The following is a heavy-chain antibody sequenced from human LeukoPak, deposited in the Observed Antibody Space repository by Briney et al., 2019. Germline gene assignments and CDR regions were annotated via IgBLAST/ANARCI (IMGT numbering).Heavy chain of an antibody. D-gene: IGHD6-13*01. Sequence: PGGSLRLSCAASGFTFNNYAMHWVRQAPGKRLEWVAVISYDGSNKYYADSVKGRFTISRDNSKNTLSLQMNSLRTEDTAVYFCARDNYSSSWYKGEFVYWGQGTLVTVSS. CDR2: ISYDGSNK. CDR3: ARDNYSSSWYKGEFVY. CDR1: GFTFNNYA. V-gene: IGHV3-30-3*01. J-gene: IGHJ4*02.